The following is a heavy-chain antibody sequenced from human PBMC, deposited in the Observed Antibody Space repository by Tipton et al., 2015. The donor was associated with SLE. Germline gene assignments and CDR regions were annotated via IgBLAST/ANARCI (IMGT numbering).Heavy chain of an antibody. D-gene: IGHD6-19*01. CDR1: GFTFSSYS. V-gene: IGHV3-21*01. CDR3: ARDGSGWSIT. J-gene: IGHJ5*02. Sequence: SLRLSCAASGFTFSSYSMNWVRQAPGKGLEWVSSISSSSSYIYYADSVKGRFTISRDNAKNSLYLQMDSLRGEDTAVYYCARDGSGWSITWGQGTLVTVSS. CDR2: ISSSSSYI.